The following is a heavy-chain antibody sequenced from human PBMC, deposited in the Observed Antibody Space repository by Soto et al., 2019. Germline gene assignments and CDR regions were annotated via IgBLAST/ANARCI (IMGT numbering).Heavy chain of an antibody. CDR3: ARRGGATATIPFDY. D-gene: IGHD1-26*01. V-gene: IGHV4-39*01. CDR1: GGSISSSSYY. J-gene: IGHJ4*02. Sequence: LSLTCTVSGGSISSSSYYWGWIRQPPGKGLEWIGSIYYSGSTYYNPSLKSRVTISVDTSKNQFSLKLSSVTAADTAVYYCARRGGATATIPFDYWGQGTLVTVSS. CDR2: IYYSGST.